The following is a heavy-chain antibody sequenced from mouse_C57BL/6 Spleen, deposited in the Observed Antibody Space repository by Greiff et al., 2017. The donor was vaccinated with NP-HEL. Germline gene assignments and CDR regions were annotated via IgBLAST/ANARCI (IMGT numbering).Heavy chain of an antibody. J-gene: IGHJ1*03. CDR3: ARTGGSSPRYFDV. D-gene: IGHD1-1*01. Sequence: VQLQQPGAELVRPGSSVKLSCKASGYTFTSYWMHWVKQRPIQGLEWIGNIDPSDSETHYNQKFKDKATLTVDKSSSTAYMQLSSLTSEDSAVYYCARTGGSSPRYFDVWGTGTTVTVSS. V-gene: IGHV1-52*01. CDR1: GYTFTSYW. CDR2: IDPSDSET.